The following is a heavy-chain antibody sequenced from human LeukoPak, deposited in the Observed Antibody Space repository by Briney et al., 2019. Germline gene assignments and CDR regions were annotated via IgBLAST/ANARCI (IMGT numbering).Heavy chain of an antibody. Sequence: ASVTVSCTASGYTFTSYGISWVRQAPGQGLEWMGWISAYNGNTNYAQKLQGGVAMTTDTSTSTAYMELRSLRSDDTAVYYCARANYDLGLNWFDPWGQGTLVTVSS. J-gene: IGHJ5*02. CDR1: GYTFTSYG. CDR2: ISAYNGNT. D-gene: IGHD3-3*01. CDR3: ARANYDLGLNWFDP. V-gene: IGHV1-18*01.